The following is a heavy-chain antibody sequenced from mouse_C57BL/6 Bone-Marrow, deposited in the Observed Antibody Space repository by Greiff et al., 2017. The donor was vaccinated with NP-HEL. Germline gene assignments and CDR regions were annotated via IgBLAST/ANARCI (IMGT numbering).Heavy chain of an antibody. CDR2: IDPENGDT. Sequence: VQLKESGAELVRPGASVKLSCTASGFNIKDDYMHWVKQRPEQGLEWIGWIDPENGDTEYASKFQGKATITADTSSNTAYLQLSSLTSEDTAVYYCTPSYGSSLAWFAYWGQGTLVTVSA. J-gene: IGHJ3*01. CDR3: TPSYGSSLAWFAY. V-gene: IGHV14-4*01. D-gene: IGHD1-1*01. CDR1: GFNIKDDY.